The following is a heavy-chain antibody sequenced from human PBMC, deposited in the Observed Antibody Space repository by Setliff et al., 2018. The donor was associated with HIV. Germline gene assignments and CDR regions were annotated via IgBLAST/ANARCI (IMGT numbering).Heavy chain of an antibody. J-gene: IGHJ4*02. CDR1: GYSFTDYY. CDR2: INPKSDGT. V-gene: IGHV1-2*04. Sequence: ASVKVSCKASGYSFTDYYIRWVRQAPGQGLEWMGWINPKSDGTNYAQKFQGWSTMTRDTSISPAYMELGRLRSDDTAVYYCARGMDYYDTSGYYQYYFDYWGQGTLVTVSS. D-gene: IGHD3-22*01. CDR3: ARGMDYYDTSGYYQYYFDY.